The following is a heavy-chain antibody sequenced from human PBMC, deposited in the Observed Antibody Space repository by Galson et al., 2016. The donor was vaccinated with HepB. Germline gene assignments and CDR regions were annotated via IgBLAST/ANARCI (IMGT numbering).Heavy chain of an antibody. D-gene: IGHD3-3*01. J-gene: IGHJ3*02. CDR3: ARAAYYDFWSGYYAFEI. CDR2: IYYSWST. V-gene: IGHV4-31*01. Sequence: TLSLTCSVSGGSISSGGSYWSWIRQHPGKGLEWIGNIYYSWSTYYNPSLKSLVSISVDTSKNPFSLKLSYVTAADTAVYYCARAAYYDFWSGYYAFEIWGQGTMVIVSS. CDR1: GGSISSGGSY.